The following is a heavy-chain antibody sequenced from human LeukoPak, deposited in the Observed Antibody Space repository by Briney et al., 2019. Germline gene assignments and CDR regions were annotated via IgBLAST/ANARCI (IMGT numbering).Heavy chain of an antibody. J-gene: IGHJ4*02. D-gene: IGHD2/OR15-2a*01. CDR2: IIPIFGTA. Sequence: SVKVSCKASGGTFSSYAISWVRQAPGQGLEWMGGIIPIFGTANYAQKFQGRVTMTTDESTSTAYMERSSLRSEDTAVYYCARVDLWGQRDFRYYWGQGALVTVSS. CDR1: GGTFSSYA. CDR3: ARVDLWGQRDFRYY. V-gene: IGHV1-69*05.